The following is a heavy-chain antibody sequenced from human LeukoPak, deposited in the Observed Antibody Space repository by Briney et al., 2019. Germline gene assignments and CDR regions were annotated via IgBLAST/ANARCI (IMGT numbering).Heavy chain of an antibody. CDR2: MNPNSGNT. CDR3: ARSNGGLRYSDWFRDKYFDY. V-gene: IGHV1-8*01. CDR1: GYTFTSYD. J-gene: IGHJ4*02. D-gene: IGHD3-9*01. Sequence: GASVKVSCKASGYTFTSYDINWVRQATGQGLEWMGWMNPNSGNTGYAQKFQGRVTMTRNTSISTAYMELSRLRSDDTAVYYCARSNGGLRYSDWFRDKYFDYWGQGTLVTVSS.